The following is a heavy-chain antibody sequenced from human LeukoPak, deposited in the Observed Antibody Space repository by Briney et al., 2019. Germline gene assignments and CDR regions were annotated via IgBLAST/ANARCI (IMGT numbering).Heavy chain of an antibody. CDR1: GASISNTYFY. J-gene: IGHJ4*02. CDR2: LSYRGST. CDR3: ARRNRGIVGAPFDY. D-gene: IGHD1-26*01. Sequence: PSETLSLTCTVSGASISNTYFYWDWIRQPPGKGLEWIGGLSYRGSTYYNPSLKSRVTLSVDTSKTQFSLILSSVTAADTAVYYCARRNRGIVGAPFDYWGQGTLLTVSS. V-gene: IGHV4-39*01.